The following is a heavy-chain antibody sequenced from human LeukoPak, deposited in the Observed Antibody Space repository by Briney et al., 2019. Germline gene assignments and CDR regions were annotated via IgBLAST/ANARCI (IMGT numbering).Heavy chain of an antibody. V-gene: IGHV3-23*01. D-gene: IGHD1-7*01. CDR2: ITGSGGTT. CDR1: GFTFSSFA. J-gene: IGHJ5*02. Sequence: DPGGSLRLSCAASGFTFSSFAMSWVRQAPGKGLEWVSAITGSGGTTYYADSVKGRFTISRDNSKNTLYLQMNSLRAEDTALYYCAKEPQTSGITGTTGGFDPWGQGTLVTVSS. CDR3: AKEPQTSGITGTTGGFDP.